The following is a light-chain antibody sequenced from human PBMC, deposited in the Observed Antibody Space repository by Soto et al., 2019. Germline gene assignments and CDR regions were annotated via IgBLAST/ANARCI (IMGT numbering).Light chain of an antibody. Sequence: IEVTQSPSSLAESLGDRVTISCWASQIIGTYVNWYRQKSGAAPELLIYDASTLQSGVPSRFRGGASGTDFTLTISSLQLDDFATYYCQQSYNTPLTFGQGTKVEIK. V-gene: IGKV1-39*01. CDR2: DAS. CDR1: QIIGTY. J-gene: IGKJ1*01. CDR3: QQSYNTPLT.